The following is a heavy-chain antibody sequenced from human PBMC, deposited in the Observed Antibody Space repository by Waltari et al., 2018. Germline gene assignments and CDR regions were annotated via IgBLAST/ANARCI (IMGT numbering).Heavy chain of an antibody. V-gene: IGHV4-59*08. D-gene: IGHD6-13*01. CDR3: ARHEYSTTWGGLD. CDR2: IDYSGST. J-gene: IGHJ4*02. Sequence: QVQLQESGPGLVKPSETLSLTCTVSGGSINSYYWSWIRQPPGKGLGWIAYIDYSGSTNYNPSLKSRVTISVDTSKNQFSLKLSSVTAADTAIYYCARHEYSTTWGGLDWGQGTLVTVSS. CDR1: GGSINSYY.